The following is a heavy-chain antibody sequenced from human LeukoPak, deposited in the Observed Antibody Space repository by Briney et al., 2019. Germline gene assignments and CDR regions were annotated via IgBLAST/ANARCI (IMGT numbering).Heavy chain of an antibody. D-gene: IGHD6-19*01. Sequence: GASVKVSCKASGGTFSSYVISWVRQAPGQGLEWMGIINPSGGSTSYAQKFQGRVTMTRDTSTSTVYMELSSLRSEDTAVYYCARAGGRTDSSGWYDDYWGQGTLVTVSS. V-gene: IGHV1-46*01. CDR3: ARAGGRTDSSGWYDDY. CDR2: INPSGGST. CDR1: GGTFSSYV. J-gene: IGHJ4*02.